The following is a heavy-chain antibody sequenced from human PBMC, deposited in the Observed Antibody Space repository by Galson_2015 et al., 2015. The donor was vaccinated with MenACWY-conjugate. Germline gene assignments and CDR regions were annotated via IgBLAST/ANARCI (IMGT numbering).Heavy chain of an antibody. CDR2: IYPGDSDT. J-gene: IGHJ4*02. CDR3: ARHRDGYTNDY. CDR1: GYTFTTSW. V-gene: IGHV5-51*01. D-gene: IGHD5-24*01. Sequence: SGAEVKKPGESLKISCKGSGYTFTTSWIAWVRQMPGKGLEWMGIIYPGDSDTRYSPSFQDLVTISADKSITTAHLQWSSLKASDTAIYYCARHRDGYTNDYWGQGTLVTVSS.